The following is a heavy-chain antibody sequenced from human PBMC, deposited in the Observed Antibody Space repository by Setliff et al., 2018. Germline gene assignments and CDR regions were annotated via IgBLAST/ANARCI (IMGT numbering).Heavy chain of an antibody. CDR2: ISSGSNSI. CDR1: GFTFSFYS. Sequence: LRLSCAASGFTFSFYSMNWVRQAPGKGLEWISYISSGSNSIDYADSVKGRFTIFRDNAKNSLYLQMNSLKNEDTALYYCMSTPSGTYSTYYYYYNMDVWGKGTQVTVSS. V-gene: IGHV3-48*02. CDR3: MSTPSGTYSTYYYYYNMDV. J-gene: IGHJ6*03. D-gene: IGHD3-10*01.